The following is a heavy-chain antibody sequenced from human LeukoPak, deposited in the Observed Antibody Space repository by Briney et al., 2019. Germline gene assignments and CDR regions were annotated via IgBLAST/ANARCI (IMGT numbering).Heavy chain of an antibody. D-gene: IGHD3-10*01. J-gene: IGHJ4*02. CDR2: ISGSGGST. CDR1: GFTFSSYA. Sequence: GGSLRLSCAASGFTFSSYAMSWVRQAPGKGLEWVSAISGSGGSTYYADSVKGRFTISRDNSKNTLYLRMNSLRAEDTAVYYCAKIAVRGVIINYFDYWGQGTLVTVSS. V-gene: IGHV3-23*01. CDR3: AKIAVRGVIINYFDY.